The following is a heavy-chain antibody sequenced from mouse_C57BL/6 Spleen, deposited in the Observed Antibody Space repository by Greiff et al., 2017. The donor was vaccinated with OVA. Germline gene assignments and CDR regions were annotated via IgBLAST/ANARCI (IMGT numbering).Heavy chain of an antibody. J-gene: IGHJ2*01. CDR1: GYTFTSYW. CDR2: IHPNSGST. D-gene: IGHD2-2*01. CDR3: ARRTGYYFDY. Sequence: QVQLQQPGAELVKPGASVKLSCKASGYTFTSYWMHWVKQRPGQGLEWIGMIHPNSGSTNYNEKFKSKATLTVDKSSSTAYMQLSSLTSEDAAVYYCARRTGYYFDYWGQGTTLTVSS. V-gene: IGHV1-64*01.